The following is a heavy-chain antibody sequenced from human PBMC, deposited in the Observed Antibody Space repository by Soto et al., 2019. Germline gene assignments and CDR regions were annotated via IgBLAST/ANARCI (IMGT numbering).Heavy chain of an antibody. CDR3: ARAGGNYYYYGMDV. CDR2: INAGNGNA. D-gene: IGHD1-26*01. V-gene: IGHV1-3*01. Sequence: GASVKVSCKASGYTFTSYAMHWVRQAPGQRLEWMGWINAGNGNAKYSQKFQGRVTITADESTSTAYMELSSLRSEDTAVYYCARAGGNYYYYGMDVWGQGTTVTVSS. J-gene: IGHJ6*02. CDR1: GYTFTSYA.